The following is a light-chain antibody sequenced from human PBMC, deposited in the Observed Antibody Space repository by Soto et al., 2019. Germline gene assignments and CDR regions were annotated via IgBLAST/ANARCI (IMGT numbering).Light chain of an antibody. CDR3: QRRRNWPSA. CDR2: DAS. J-gene: IGKJ4*01. Sequence: EIVLTQSPATLSLSPGDKATLSCRASQSVSGYLAWYQQKPGQAPRLLMYDASNRATGIPARFSGSGSGTGFTLTFSCLETEEFAFYYCQRRRNWPSASGVGTKVEIK. CDR1: QSVSGY. V-gene: IGKV3-11*01.